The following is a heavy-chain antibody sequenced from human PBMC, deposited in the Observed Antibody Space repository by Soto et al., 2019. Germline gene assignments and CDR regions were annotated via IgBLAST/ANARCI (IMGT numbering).Heavy chain of an antibody. Sequence: ASVKVSCKASGGTFSSYTISWVRQAPGQGLEWMGRIIPILGIANYAQKFQGRVTITADKSTSTAYMELSSLRSEDTAVYYCARSTSYNWNDRSLDYWGQGTLVTVSS. CDR2: IIPILGIA. J-gene: IGHJ4*02. CDR1: GGTFSSYT. V-gene: IGHV1-69*02. CDR3: ARSTSYNWNDRSLDY. D-gene: IGHD1-1*01.